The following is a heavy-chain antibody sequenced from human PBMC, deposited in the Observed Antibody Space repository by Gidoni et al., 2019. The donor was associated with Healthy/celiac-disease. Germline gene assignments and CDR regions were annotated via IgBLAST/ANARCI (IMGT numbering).Heavy chain of an antibody. CDR1: GGTFSSYA. CDR2: IIPIFGTA. D-gene: IGHD5-18*01. V-gene: IGHV1-69*01. J-gene: IGHJ6*03. CDR3: ARSGGGGYSYGTPTALYYYYYYMDV. Sequence: QVQLVQSGAEVKKPGSSVTVSCKASGGTFSSYAISWVRPAPGHGLEWMGGIIPIFGTANYAQKFQGRVTITADESTSTAYMELSSLRSEDTAVYYCARSGGGGYSYGTPTALYYYYYYMDVWGKGTTVTVSS.